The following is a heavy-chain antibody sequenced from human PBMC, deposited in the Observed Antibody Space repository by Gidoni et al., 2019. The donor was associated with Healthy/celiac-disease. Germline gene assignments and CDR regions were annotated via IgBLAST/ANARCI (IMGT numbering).Heavy chain of an antibody. D-gene: IGHD4-17*01. CDR3: AKDRMTTVVSAAPAWFDP. Sequence: GFTFSSYGMHWVHQAPGKGLEWVAVISYDGSNKYYADSVKGRFTISRDNSKNTLYLQMNSLRAEDTAVYYCAKDRMTTVVSAAPAWFDPWGQGTLVTVSS. CDR2: ISYDGSNK. V-gene: IGHV3-30*18. CDR1: GFTFSSYG. J-gene: IGHJ5*02.